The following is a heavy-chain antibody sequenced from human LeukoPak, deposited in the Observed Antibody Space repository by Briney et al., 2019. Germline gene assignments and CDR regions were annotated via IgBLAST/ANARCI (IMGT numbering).Heavy chain of an antibody. CDR1: GGTISSYY. V-gene: IGHV4-59*08. CDR3: ARWYSSGWAFDY. CDR2: IHSSGST. Sequence: SETLSLTCTVSGGTISSYYWNWIRQPPGKGLEWIGYIHSSGSTKYNPSLKSRVTISVDTSKNQFSLKPSSVTAADRAVYYCARWYSSGWAFDYWGQGTLVTVSS. D-gene: IGHD6-19*01. J-gene: IGHJ4*02.